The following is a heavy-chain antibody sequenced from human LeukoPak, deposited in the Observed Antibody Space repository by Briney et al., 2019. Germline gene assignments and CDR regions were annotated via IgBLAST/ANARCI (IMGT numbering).Heavy chain of an antibody. CDR1: GSMYNYY. V-gene: IGHV4-59*08. J-gene: IGHJ4*02. CDR2: IHYSGST. CDR3: ARHISSGGTYAHFDY. Sequence: PSETLSLTCTVSGSMYNYYRSWIRQPPGKGLEWIGYIHYSGSTNYNPSLKSRVTMSLDTSKNQVSLKLNSVTAADTAVYYCARHISSGGTYAHFDYWGQGTLVTVSS. D-gene: IGHD1-26*01.